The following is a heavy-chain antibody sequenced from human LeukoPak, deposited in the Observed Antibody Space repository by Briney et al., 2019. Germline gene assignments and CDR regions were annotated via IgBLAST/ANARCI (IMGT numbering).Heavy chain of an antibody. J-gene: IGHJ4*02. D-gene: IGHD3-10*01. CDR3: ASNTLDYYGSGSYPTDY. Sequence: ASVKVSCKASGGTFSSYAISWVRQAPGQGLEWMGGIIPIFGTANYAQKFQGRVTITADESTSTAYMELSSLRSEDTAVYYCASNTLDYYGSGSYPTDYWGQGTLVTVSS. CDR1: GGTFSSYA. CDR2: IIPIFGTA. V-gene: IGHV1-69*13.